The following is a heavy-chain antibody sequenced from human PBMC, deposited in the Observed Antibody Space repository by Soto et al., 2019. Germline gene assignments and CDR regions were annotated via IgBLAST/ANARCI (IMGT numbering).Heavy chain of an antibody. CDR3: AKLYDYVWGSSYGRDYFDY. CDR1: GFTFSSYG. D-gene: IGHD3-16*01. CDR2: ISYDGSNK. Sequence: QVQLVESGGGVVQPGRSLRLSCAASGFTFSSYGMHWVRQAPGKGLEWVAVISYDGSNKYYADSVKGRFTISRDNSKNTLYLQMNSLRAEDTAMYYCAKLYDYVWGSSYGRDYFDYWGQGTLVTVSS. V-gene: IGHV3-30*18. J-gene: IGHJ4*02.